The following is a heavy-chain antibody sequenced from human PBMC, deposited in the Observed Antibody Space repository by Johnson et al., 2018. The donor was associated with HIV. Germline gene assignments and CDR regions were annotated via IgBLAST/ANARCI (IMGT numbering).Heavy chain of an antibody. CDR2: ISWDGNRN. CDR3: AKDMGYSSFGFGFDL. D-gene: IGHD6-13*01. Sequence: EVQLVESGGGVVRPGGSLRLSCAASGFTLDDYGMAWVRQAPGKGLEWVSGISWDGNRNYYADSVKGRFTISRNNSENSLYLQMNSLRAEDTALYYCAKDMGYSSFGFGFDLWGQGTMVTVSS. V-gene: IGHV3-43D*03. J-gene: IGHJ3*01. CDR1: GFTLDDYG.